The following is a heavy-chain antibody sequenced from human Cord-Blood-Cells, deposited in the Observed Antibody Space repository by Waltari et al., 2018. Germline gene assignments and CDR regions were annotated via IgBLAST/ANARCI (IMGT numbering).Heavy chain of an antibody. V-gene: IGHV4-34*01. J-gene: IGHJ6*02. Sequence: QVQLQQWGAGLLKPSETLFLTCAVYGGSFSGYYSTWIRQPPGQGLEWIGEINHSGSTNYNPSLKSRVTISVDTSKNQFSLKLSSVTAADTAVYYCARGASSGYYYYYYYGMDVWGQGTTVTVSS. D-gene: IGHD3-22*01. CDR1: GGSFSGYY. CDR2: INHSGST. CDR3: ARGASSGYYYYYYYGMDV.